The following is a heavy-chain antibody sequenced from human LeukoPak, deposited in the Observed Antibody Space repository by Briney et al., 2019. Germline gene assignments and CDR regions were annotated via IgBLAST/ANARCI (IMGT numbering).Heavy chain of an antibody. CDR1: GYTITSYD. J-gene: IGHJ6*03. CDR3: VRVPTLGMYYYYHHMDV. Sequence: ASVKVSCKASGYTITSYDINWVRQATGQGLEWMGWMNPNTGNTGYAQKFQGRITFTRDISINTAYMELSSLRTDDTAVYFCVRVPTLGMYYYYHHMDVWGKGTTVTVSS. CDR2: MNPNTGNT. V-gene: IGHV1-8*03. D-gene: IGHD7-27*01.